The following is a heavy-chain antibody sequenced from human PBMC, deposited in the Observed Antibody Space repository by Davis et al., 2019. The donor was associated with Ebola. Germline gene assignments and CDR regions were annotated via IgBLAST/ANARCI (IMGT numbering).Heavy chain of an antibody. CDR1: GYTFTSYG. CDR3: ARDFVYYGEYCSGGSCSYFDY. D-gene: IGHD2-15*01. CDR2: IIPIFGTA. V-gene: IGHV1-69*13. J-gene: IGHJ4*02. Sequence: AASVKVSCKASGYTFTSYGISWVRQAPGQGLEWMGGIIPIFGTANYAQKFQGRVTITADESTSTAYMELSSLRSEDTAVYYCARDFVYYGEYCSGGSCSYFDYWGQGTLVTVSS.